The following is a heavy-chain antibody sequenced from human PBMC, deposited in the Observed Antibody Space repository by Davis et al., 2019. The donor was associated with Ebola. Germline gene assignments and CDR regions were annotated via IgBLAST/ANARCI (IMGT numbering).Heavy chain of an antibody. J-gene: IGHJ6*02. D-gene: IGHD3-16*02. Sequence: GESLKISCAASFFPFRSYWMHWVRQAPGKGLEWVSSISSSSTYIYYADSVKGRFTISRDNAKNSLYLQMNSLRAEDTAVYYCTRDLELSGGMDVWGQGTKVTVSS. CDR3: TRDLELSGGMDV. CDR2: ISSSSTYI. CDR1: FFPFRSYW. V-gene: IGHV3-21*01.